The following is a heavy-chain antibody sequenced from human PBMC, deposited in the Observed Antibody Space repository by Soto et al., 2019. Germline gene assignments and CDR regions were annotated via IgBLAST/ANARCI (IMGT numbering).Heavy chain of an antibody. J-gene: IGHJ4*02. CDR2: ISGSGGIT. D-gene: IGHD1-1*01. V-gene: IGHV3-23*01. CDR1: GFPFSSYA. Sequence: GGSLRLSCAASGFPFSSYAMTWVRQTPGKGLEWVSGISGSGGITYYADSVKGRFTISRDNSNNTLFLQMHSLRADDTAVYYCSKSLSASPNYFFDSWGQGTLVTVSS. CDR3: SKSLSASPNYFFDS.